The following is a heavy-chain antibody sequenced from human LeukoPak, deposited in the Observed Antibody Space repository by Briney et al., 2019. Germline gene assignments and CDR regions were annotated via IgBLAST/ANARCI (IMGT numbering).Heavy chain of an antibody. CDR1: GGSISSHY. Sequence: SETLSLTCTVSGGSISSHYWSWIRQPPGKGLEWIGYIYYSGSTNYNPSLKSRVTISVDTSENQFSLKLSSVTAADTAVYYCARSPDYGIVGWFDPWGQGTLVTVSS. CDR2: IYYSGST. V-gene: IGHV4-59*11. D-gene: IGHD4-17*01. CDR3: ARSPDYGIVGWFDP. J-gene: IGHJ5*02.